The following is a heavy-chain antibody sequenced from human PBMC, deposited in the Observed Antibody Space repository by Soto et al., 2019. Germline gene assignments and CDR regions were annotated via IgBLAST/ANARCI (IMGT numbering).Heavy chain of an antibody. Sequence: SETLSLTCTVSGGSISSYYWSWIRQPPGKGLEWIGYIYYSGSTNYNPSLKSRVTISVGTSKNQFSLKLSSVTAADTAVYYCARRCGRTFDYWGQGTLVPVSS. CDR2: IYYSGST. CDR3: ARRCGRTFDY. D-gene: IGHD2-15*01. V-gene: IGHV4-59*08. J-gene: IGHJ4*02. CDR1: GGSISSYY.